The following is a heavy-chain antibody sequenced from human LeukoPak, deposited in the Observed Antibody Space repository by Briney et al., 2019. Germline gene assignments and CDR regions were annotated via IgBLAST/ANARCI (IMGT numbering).Heavy chain of an antibody. Sequence: SQTLSLTCTVSGGSLSSGDYYWSWLRQPPGTGLEWIGYIYYSGSTYYNPSLKSRVTISVDTSKNQFSLKLSSVTAADTAVYYCARVGLRFYAGVYYYYGMDVWGQGTTVTVSS. CDR2: IYYSGST. CDR3: ARVGLRFYAGVYYYYGMDV. CDR1: GGSLSSGDYY. V-gene: IGHV4-30-4*01. J-gene: IGHJ6*02. D-gene: IGHD3-3*01.